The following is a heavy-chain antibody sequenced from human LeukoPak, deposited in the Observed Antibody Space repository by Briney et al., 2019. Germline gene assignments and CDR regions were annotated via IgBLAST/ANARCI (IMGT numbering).Heavy chain of an antibody. Sequence: SETLSLTCGVSGGSITSTNWWSWVRQPPGEGLEWIGEVSLSGLTNYNPSLSSRVIMALDTSKNHLSLHLTSVTAADTAVYYCSRENGAFSPFGYWGQGYLVTVLS. D-gene: IGHD2-8*01. CDR1: GGSITSTNW. V-gene: IGHV4-4*02. J-gene: IGHJ4*02. CDR2: VSLSGLT. CDR3: SRENGAFSPFGY.